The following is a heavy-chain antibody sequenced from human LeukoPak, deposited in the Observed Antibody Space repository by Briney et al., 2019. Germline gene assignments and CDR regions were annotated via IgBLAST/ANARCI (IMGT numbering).Heavy chain of an antibody. D-gene: IGHD1-26*01. Sequence: GGSLRLSCAASGFTFSTYSMDWVRQAPRKGLEWVSPISSGSSYIYYADSVKGRFTISRDNAKNSLYLQMNSLRAEDTAVYYCARREVGATLGDWGQGTLVTVSS. CDR3: ARREVGATLGD. J-gene: IGHJ4*02. CDR1: GFTFSTYS. V-gene: IGHV3-21*01. CDR2: ISSGSSYI.